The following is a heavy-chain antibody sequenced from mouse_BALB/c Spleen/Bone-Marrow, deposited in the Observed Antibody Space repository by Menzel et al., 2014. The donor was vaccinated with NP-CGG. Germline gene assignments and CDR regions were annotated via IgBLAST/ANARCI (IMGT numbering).Heavy chain of an antibody. J-gene: IGHJ2*01. D-gene: IGHD1-1*01. V-gene: IGHV1-69*02. Sequence: QVQLQQPGAELVKPGASVKLSCKASGYTFTSYWMHWVKQRPGQGLEWIGEIDPSDSYTNYNQKFKGKATLTADKSSSTAYMQLSSLTSEDSAVYYCARDSITTVVATDYWGQGTTLTVSS. CDR3: ARDSITTVVATDY. CDR2: IDPSDSYT. CDR1: GYTFTSYW.